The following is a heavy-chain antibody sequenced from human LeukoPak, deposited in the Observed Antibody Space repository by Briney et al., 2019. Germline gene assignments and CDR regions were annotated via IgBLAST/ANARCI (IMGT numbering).Heavy chain of an antibody. CDR2: ISSSSSYI. J-gene: IGHJ4*02. Sequence: PGGSLRLSCAASGFTFSSYGMNWVRQAPGKGLEWVSSISSSSSYIYYADSVKGRFTISRDNAKNSLYLQMNSLRAEDTAVYYCARDASIAVSYFDYWGQGTLVTVSS. V-gene: IGHV3-21*01. D-gene: IGHD6-19*01. CDR1: GFTFSSYG. CDR3: ARDASIAVSYFDY.